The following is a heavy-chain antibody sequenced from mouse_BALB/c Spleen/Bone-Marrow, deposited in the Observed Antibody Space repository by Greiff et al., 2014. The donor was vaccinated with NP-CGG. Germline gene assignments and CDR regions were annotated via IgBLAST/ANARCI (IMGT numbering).Heavy chain of an antibody. Sequence: VKLQESGAELAKPGASVKMSCKASGYTFTDYWMHWVKQRPGQGLEWLGYISPSTGYTEYNQKFKDKATLTADKSSSTAYMQLNSLTSEDSAVYYCVRFYDGYYLPLDYWGQGTTLTVSS. CDR2: ISPSTGYT. D-gene: IGHD2-3*01. J-gene: IGHJ2*01. CDR1: GYTFTDYW. CDR3: VRFYDGYYLPLDY. V-gene: IGHV1-7*01.